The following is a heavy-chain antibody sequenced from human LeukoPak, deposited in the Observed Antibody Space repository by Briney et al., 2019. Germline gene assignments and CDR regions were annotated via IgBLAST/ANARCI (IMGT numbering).Heavy chain of an antibody. CDR1: GFTFSSYE. CDR2: ISSSGSTI. J-gene: IGHJ4*02. V-gene: IGHV3-48*03. D-gene: IGHD6-19*01. Sequence: PGGSLRLSCAASGFTFSSYEMNWVRQAPGKGLEWVSYISSSGSTIYYADSVKGRFTISRDNAKNSLYLQMNSLRAEDTAVYYCARVWRVNPFIAVAGAFDYWGQGTLVTVSS. CDR3: ARVWRVNPFIAVAGAFDY.